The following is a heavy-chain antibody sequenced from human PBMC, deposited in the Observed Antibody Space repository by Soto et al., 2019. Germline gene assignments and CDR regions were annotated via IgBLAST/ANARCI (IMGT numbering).Heavy chain of an antibody. CDR3: SRARFGVRGNYWDIVVVPAAMPDHDWFDP. J-gene: IGHJ5*02. D-gene: IGHD2-2*01. Sequence: ASVKVSCKASGYTFTSYGISWVRQAPGQGLEWKGWISAYNGNTNYAQKHQGRVTMTTDTSTSTAYMELSSLRSEDTAVYFCSRARFGVRGNYWDIVVVPAAMPDHDWFDPWGQG. CDR1: GYTFTSYG. CDR2: ISAYNGNT. V-gene: IGHV1-18*01.